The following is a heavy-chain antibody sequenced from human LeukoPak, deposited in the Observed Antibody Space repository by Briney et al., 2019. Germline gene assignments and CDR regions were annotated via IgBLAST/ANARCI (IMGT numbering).Heavy chain of an antibody. J-gene: IGHJ4*02. Sequence: SETLSLTCTASGGSISSSSYYWGWIRQPPGKGLEWIGSIYYSGSTYYNPSLKSRVTISVDTSKNQFSLKLSSVTAADTAVYYCARGKKDPDYDFWSGYYIRWLGAFDYWGQGTLVTVSS. CDR1: GGSISSSSYY. CDR2: IYYSGST. CDR3: ARGKKDPDYDFWSGYYIRWLGAFDY. D-gene: IGHD3-3*01. V-gene: IGHV4-39*07.